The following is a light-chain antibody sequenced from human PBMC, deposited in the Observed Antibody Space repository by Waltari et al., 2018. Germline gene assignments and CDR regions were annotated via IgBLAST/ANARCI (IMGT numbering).Light chain of an antibody. CDR3: QKYDIAPWT. V-gene: IGKV1-27*01. CDR2: GAS. CDR1: QGINNY. Sequence: DIQMTQSPSPLSASLGDRATITCRASQGINNYLAWYQHKPGKSPKLLIYGASILQSGVPSRFSGSGSGTDFTLIISSLQPEDVATYYCQKYDIAPWTFGQGTKVEIK. J-gene: IGKJ1*01.